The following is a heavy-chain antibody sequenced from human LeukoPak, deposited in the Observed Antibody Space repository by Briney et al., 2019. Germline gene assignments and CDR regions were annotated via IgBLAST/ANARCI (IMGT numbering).Heavy chain of an antibody. V-gene: IGHV3-30*02. J-gene: IGHJ6*03. CDR1: GFTFSSYG. CDR2: IRYDGSNK. Sequence: GGSLRLSCAASGFTFSSYGMHWVRQAPGKGLEWVAFIRYDGSNKYYADSVKGRFTISRDNSKNTLYLQMNSLRAEDTAVYYCARSRVSLIHYYYYYMDVWGKGTTVTVSS. D-gene: IGHD2-21*01. CDR3: ARSRVSLIHYYYYYMDV.